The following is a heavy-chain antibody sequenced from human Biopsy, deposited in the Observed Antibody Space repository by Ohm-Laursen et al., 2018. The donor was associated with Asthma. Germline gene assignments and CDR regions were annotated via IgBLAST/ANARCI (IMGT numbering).Heavy chain of an antibody. Sequence: SVKVSCKASGYTFRSYGVSWVRQAPGQGLEWMGWNSPFTGDTHFGQKFQGRVTMTTDTSTDTAYMELRSLRSDDTAVYYCARHPYNFGGFDYWGQGSLVLVSS. CDR1: GYTFRSYG. CDR3: ARHPYNFGGFDY. V-gene: IGHV1-18*04. J-gene: IGHJ4*02. CDR2: NSPFTGDT. D-gene: IGHD5-24*01.